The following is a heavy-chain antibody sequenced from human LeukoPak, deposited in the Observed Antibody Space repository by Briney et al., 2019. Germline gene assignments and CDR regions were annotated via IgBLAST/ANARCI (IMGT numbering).Heavy chain of an antibody. D-gene: IGHD2-15*01. Sequence: ASVKVSCKASGYTFTSYAISWVRQAPGQGLEWMGWISGHNDDTNYAQRLQGRVTMTTDTSTSTAYMELRSLRSDDTAVYYCARAGYCSGGSCYPYYYYYYMDVWSKGTTVTVSS. J-gene: IGHJ6*03. CDR2: ISGHNDDT. V-gene: IGHV1-18*01. CDR1: GYTFTSYA. CDR3: ARAGYCSGGSCYPYYYYYYMDV.